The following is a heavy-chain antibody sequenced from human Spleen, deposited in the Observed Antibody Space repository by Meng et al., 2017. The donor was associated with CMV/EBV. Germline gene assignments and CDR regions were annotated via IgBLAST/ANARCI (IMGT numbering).Heavy chain of an antibody. CDR1: GFTFSSYA. D-gene: IGHD6-13*01. J-gene: IGHJ4*02. CDR2: ISGSGGST. Sequence: GESLKISCAASGFTFSSYAINWVRQAPGKGLEWVSTISGSGGSTYYADSVKGRFTISRDNSKNTLFLQMNSLRAEDTAVYYCAKALTVNLAAAGLFDYWGQGTLVTVSS. CDR3: AKALTVNLAAAGLFDY. V-gene: IGHV3-23*01.